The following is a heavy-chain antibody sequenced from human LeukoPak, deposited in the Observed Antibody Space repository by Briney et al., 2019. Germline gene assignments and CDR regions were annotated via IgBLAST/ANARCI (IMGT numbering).Heavy chain of an antibody. CDR1: GGSISSYY. CDR3: ARHSELLLPTPLDY. J-gene: IGHJ4*02. CDR2: IYYSGST. Sequence: SETLSLTCTVSGGSISSYYWSWIRQPPGKGLEWIGYIYYSGSTNYNPSLKSRVTISVDTSKNQFSLKLSSVTAADTAVYYCARHSELLLPTPLDYWGQGTLVTVSS. D-gene: IGHD2-15*01. V-gene: IGHV4-59*01.